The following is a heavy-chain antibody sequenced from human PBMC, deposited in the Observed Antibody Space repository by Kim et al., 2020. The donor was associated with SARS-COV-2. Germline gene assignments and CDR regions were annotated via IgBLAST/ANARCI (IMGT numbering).Heavy chain of an antibody. CDR2: IYPGDSDT. D-gene: IGHD3-10*01. Sequence: GESLKISCKGSGYSFTSYWIGWVRQMPGKGLEWMGIIYPGDSDTRYSPSFQGQVTISADKSISTAYLQWSSLKASDTAMYYCARLPRLWFGEGGYYYGMDVWGQGTTVTVSS. CDR1: GYSFTSYW. V-gene: IGHV5-51*01. CDR3: ARLPRLWFGEGGYYYGMDV. J-gene: IGHJ6*02.